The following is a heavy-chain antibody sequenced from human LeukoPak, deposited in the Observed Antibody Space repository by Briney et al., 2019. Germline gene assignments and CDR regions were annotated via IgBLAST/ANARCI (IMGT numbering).Heavy chain of an antibody. J-gene: IGHJ4*02. CDR2: IWYDGSNK. CDR1: GFTFDNYA. V-gene: IGHV3-33*08. D-gene: IGHD5-18*01. Sequence: GRSLRLSCAASGFTFDNYAMHWVRQAPGKGLEWVAVIWYDGSNKYYADSVKGRFTISRDNSKNTLYLQMNSLRAEDTAVYYCAGGIQLWSNFDYWGQGTLVTVSS. CDR3: AGGIQLWSNFDY.